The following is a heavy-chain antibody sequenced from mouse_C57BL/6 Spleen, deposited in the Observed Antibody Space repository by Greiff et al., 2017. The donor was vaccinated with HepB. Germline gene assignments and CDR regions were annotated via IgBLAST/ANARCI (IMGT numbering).Heavy chain of an antibody. D-gene: IGHD2-4*01. CDR2: LDPNSGGT. Sequence: SGAELVKPGASVKLSCKASGYTFTSYWMHWVKQRPGRGLEWIGRLDPNSGGTKYNEKFKSKATLTVDKPSSTAYMQLSSLTSEDSAVYYWAKDDYVGGLFAYWGQGTLVTVSA. J-gene: IGHJ3*01. CDR3: AKDDYVGGLFAY. V-gene: IGHV1-72*01. CDR1: GYTFTSYW.